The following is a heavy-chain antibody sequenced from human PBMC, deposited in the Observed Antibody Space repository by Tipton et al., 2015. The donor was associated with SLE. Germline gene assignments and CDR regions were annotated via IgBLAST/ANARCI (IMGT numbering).Heavy chain of an antibody. CDR1: GGSISSGGYS. CDR2: IYYSGST. CDR3: AKAGYSSGWYVVFFDY. J-gene: IGHJ4*02. Sequence: TLSLTCAVSGGSISSGGYSWSWIRQPPGKGLEWIGYIYYSGSTYYNPSLKSRVTISVDTSKNQFSLKLSSVTAADTAVYYCAKAGYSSGWYVVFFDYWGQGTLVTVSS. D-gene: IGHD6-19*01. V-gene: IGHV4-30-2*01.